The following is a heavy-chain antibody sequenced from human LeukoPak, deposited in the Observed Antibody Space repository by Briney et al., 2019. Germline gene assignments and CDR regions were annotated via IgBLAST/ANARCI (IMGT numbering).Heavy chain of an antibody. D-gene: IGHD3-10*01. CDR2: IYTSGST. Sequence: SETLSLTCTVSGGSISSYYWSWIRQPAGKGLEWIGRIYTSGSTNYNPSLKSRVTMSVDTSKNQFSLKLSSVTAADTAVYYCAREFTMVRGVITYFDYWDQGTLVTVSS. CDR1: GGSISSYY. V-gene: IGHV4-4*07. J-gene: IGHJ4*02. CDR3: AREFTMVRGVITYFDY.